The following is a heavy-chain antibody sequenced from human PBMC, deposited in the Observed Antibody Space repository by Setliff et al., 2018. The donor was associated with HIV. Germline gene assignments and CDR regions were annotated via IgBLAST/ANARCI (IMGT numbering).Heavy chain of an antibody. CDR2: IYSTGNT. Sequence: SETLSLTCTVSGGSISSGTYYWSWIRQPAGKGLEWIGHIYSTGNTNYNSSLKSRVTMSIETSKNQFSLKLTSVTAADTAVYYCARDDDKLFDYWGQGALVTVSS. CDR1: GGSISSGTYY. D-gene: IGHD3-22*01. V-gene: IGHV4-61*09. J-gene: IGHJ4*02. CDR3: ARDDDKLFDY.